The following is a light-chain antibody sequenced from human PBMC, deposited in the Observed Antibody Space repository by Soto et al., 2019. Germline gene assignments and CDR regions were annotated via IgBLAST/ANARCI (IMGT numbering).Light chain of an antibody. Sequence: EIVMTQSPAILSVSPGERATLSCRASQSVGTNLAWYQQKPGQAPRLLISGASTRATGIPARFSGRGSGTEITLTVSSLQSEDFAVYDCQQYNNWPRTFGQGTKVEIK. CDR2: GAS. J-gene: IGKJ1*01. V-gene: IGKV3-15*01. CDR3: QQYNNWPRT. CDR1: QSVGTN.